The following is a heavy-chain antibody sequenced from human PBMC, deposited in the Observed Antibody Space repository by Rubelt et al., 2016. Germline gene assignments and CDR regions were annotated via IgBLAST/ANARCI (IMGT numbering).Heavy chain of an antibody. CDR3: AREREWLDAFDI. Sequence: GLEWVAVISYDGSNKYYADSVKGRFTISRDNSKNTLYLQMNSLRAEDTAVYYCAREREWLDAFDIWGQGTMVTVSS. J-gene: IGHJ3*02. D-gene: IGHD3-3*01. CDR2: ISYDGSNK. V-gene: IGHV3-30*04.